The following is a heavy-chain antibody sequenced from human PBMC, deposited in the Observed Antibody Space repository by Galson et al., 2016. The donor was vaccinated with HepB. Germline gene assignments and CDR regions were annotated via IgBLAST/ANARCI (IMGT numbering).Heavy chain of an antibody. CDR2: IKKDGSEK. V-gene: IGHV3-7*01. J-gene: IGHJ6*02. CDR1: GFTFSDYW. D-gene: IGHD3-3*01. Sequence: SLRLSCAASGFTFSDYWMSWVRQAPGKGLEWLANIKKDGSEKYYVDSLEGRVTISRDNAKNSLYLQMKSLRAEDTAVYYCVRDNPITIFGIVIAYGMDVWGQGTTVIVSS. CDR3: VRDNPITIFGIVIAYGMDV.